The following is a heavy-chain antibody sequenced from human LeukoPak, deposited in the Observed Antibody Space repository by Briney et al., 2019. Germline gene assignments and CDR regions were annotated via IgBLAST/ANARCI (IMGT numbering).Heavy chain of an antibody. J-gene: IGHJ3*02. CDR3: RVVPAAMVLWDAFDI. Sequence: SETLSLTCAVYGGSFSGYYWSWIRQPPGKGLEWIGEINHSGSTNYNPSLKSRVTISVDTSKNRFSLKLSSVTAADTAVYYCRVVPAAMVLWDAFDIWGQGTMVTVSS. CDR2: INHSGST. CDR1: GGSFSGYY. D-gene: IGHD2-2*01. V-gene: IGHV4-34*01.